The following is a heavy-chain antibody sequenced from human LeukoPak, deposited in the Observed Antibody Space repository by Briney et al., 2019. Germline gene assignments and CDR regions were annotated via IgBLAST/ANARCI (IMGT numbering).Heavy chain of an antibody. Sequence: SETLSLTCIVSGGSISSGTYYWNWIRQPAGKGLEWIGRIYTSGSTNYNPSLKSRVTISIDTSKNQFSLKLSSVTAADTAVYYCATTCLGGASCRISDAFDIWGQGTMATVSS. D-gene: IGHD2-15*01. CDR1: GGSISSGTYY. V-gene: IGHV4-61*02. CDR2: IYTSGST. J-gene: IGHJ3*02. CDR3: ATTCLGGASCRISDAFDI.